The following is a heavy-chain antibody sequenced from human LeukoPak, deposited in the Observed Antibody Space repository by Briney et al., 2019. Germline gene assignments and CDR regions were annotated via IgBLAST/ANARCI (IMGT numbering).Heavy chain of an antibody. Sequence: SSETLSLTCTVSGGSISSGGYYWSWIRQPPGKGLEWIGYIYHSGSTYYNPSLKSRVTISLDTSKNQFSLKLSSVSAADTAVYYCASVYGDNFYLQHWGQGTLVTVSS. D-gene: IGHD4-17*01. V-gene: IGHV4-30-2*01. J-gene: IGHJ1*01. CDR3: ASVYGDNFYLQH. CDR1: GGSISSGGYY. CDR2: IYHSGST.